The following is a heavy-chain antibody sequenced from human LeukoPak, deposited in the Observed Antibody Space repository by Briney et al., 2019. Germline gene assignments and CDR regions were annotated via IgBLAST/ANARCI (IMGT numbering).Heavy chain of an antibody. V-gene: IGHV4-59*01. J-gene: IGHJ3*02. CDR3: ARANYGYSGFGDAFDI. D-gene: IGHD5-12*01. CDR1: GGSISSYY. Sequence: ETLSLTCTVSGGSISSYYWGWIRQPPGKGLEWIGQIYYIGSTRYNPSLKSRVTISVDTSKNQFSLKLSSVTAADTAVYYCARANYGYSGFGDAFDIWGQGTMVTVSS. CDR2: IYYIGST.